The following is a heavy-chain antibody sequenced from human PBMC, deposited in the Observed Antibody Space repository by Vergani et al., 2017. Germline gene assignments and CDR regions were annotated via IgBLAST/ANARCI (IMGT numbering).Heavy chain of an antibody. Sequence: VQLLESGGGLVQPGGSLRLSCAASGFTFSSYAMSWVRQAPGKGLEWVAVISYDGSNKYYADSVKGRFTISRDNSKNTLYLQMNSLRAEDTAVYYCARDLGYCSSTSCYFDAFDIWGQGTMVTVSS. D-gene: IGHD2-2*01. J-gene: IGHJ3*02. V-gene: IGHV3-30-3*01. CDR1: GFTFSSYA. CDR2: ISYDGSNK. CDR3: ARDLGYCSSTSCYFDAFDI.